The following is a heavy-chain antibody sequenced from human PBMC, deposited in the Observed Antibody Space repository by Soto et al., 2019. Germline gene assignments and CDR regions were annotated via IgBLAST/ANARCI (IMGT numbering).Heavy chain of an antibody. J-gene: IGHJ3*02. CDR1: GFTFSSYD. CDR2: IGTAGTT. D-gene: IGHD4-17*01. Sequence: GGSLRLSCAASGFTFSSYDMHWVRQATGKGLEWVSAIGTAGTTYYADSVKGRFTISRDNAKNSLYLQMNSLRDEDTAVYYCATDRDYAFDIWGQGTMVT. CDR3: ATDRDYAFDI. V-gene: IGHV3-13*01.